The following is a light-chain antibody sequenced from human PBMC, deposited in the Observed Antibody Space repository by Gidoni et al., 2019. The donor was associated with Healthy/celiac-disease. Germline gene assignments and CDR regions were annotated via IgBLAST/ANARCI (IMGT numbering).Light chain of an antibody. J-gene: IGKJ5*01. CDR2: GAS. Sequence: EIVLTQSPGTLSLSPGERATLSCRASQSVSSSYLAWYQQKPGQAPRLLIDGASSRATGLPDRFSGSGSGTDFTLTISRLEPEDFAVYYCQQYGSSPLITFGQGTRLEIK. V-gene: IGKV3-20*01. CDR3: QQYGSSPLIT. CDR1: QSVSSSY.